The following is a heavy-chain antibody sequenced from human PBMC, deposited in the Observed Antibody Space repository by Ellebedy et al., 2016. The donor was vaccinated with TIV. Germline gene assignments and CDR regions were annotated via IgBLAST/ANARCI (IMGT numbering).Heavy chain of an antibody. CDR1: GYSFTSYW. D-gene: IGHD1-26*01. Sequence: ASVKVSCKGSGYSFTSYWIAWVRQMPGKGLEWMGIIYPGDSHTIYSPSFQGQVTISADTSISTAYLQWSSLKASDTAMYYCARHVTSGMYYFDYWGQGTVVTVSS. J-gene: IGHJ4*02. V-gene: IGHV5-51*01. CDR3: ARHVTSGMYYFDY. CDR2: IYPGDSHT.